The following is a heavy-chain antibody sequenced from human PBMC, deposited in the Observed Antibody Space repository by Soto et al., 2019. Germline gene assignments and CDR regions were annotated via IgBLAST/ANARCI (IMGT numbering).Heavy chain of an antibody. CDR1: GGTFSSYT. D-gene: IGHD3-22*01. J-gene: IGHJ4*02. Sequence: GASVKVSCKASGGTFSSYTISWVRQAPGQGLEWMGRIIPILGIANYAQKFQGRVTITADKSTSTAYMELSSLISEDTAVYYCVTGLSYDSGGYYYEVYWGQGTLVTVSS. CDR2: IIPILGIA. CDR3: VTGLSYDSGGYYYEVY. V-gene: IGHV1-69*02.